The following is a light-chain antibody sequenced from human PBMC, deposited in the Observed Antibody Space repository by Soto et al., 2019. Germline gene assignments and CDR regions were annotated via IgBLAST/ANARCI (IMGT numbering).Light chain of an antibody. CDR2: EDD. V-gene: IGLV2-23*01. CDR3: YSYAGRSTSV. J-gene: IGLJ2*01. Sequence: QSALTQPASVSGSPGQSITISCTGTSSDDGSYNLVSWYQQYPGKAPKLMIFEDDERPSGVSNRFSGSKSGNTASLTISGLQAEDEAEYSCYSYAGRSTSVFGGGTKLTVL. CDR1: SSDDGSYNL.